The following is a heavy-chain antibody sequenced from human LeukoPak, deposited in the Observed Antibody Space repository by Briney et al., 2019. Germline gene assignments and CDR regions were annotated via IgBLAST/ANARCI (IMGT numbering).Heavy chain of an antibody. V-gene: IGHV4-34*01. CDR2: ISHSGST. D-gene: IGHD3-3*01. CDR1: GGSFSGYY. Sequence: SETLSLTCAVYGGSFSGYYWGWIRQPPGKGLEWIGEISHSGSTNYNPSLKSRVTISVDASKNQFSLKLSSVTAADTAVYYCARGRGYRGLYYDFWSGYYTGGQGTLVTVSS. CDR3: ARGRGYRGLYYDFWSGYYT. J-gene: IGHJ4*02.